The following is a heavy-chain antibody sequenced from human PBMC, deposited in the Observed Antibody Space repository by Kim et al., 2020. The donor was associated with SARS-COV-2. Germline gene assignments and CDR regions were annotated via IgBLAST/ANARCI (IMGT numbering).Heavy chain of an antibody. CDR3: AKDRLSGYSSGWYGGNDY. V-gene: IGHV3-9*01. CDR1: GFTFDDYA. D-gene: IGHD6-19*01. Sequence: GGSLRLSCAASGFTFDDYAMHWVWQAPGKGLEWVSGISWNSGSIGYADSVKGRFTISRDNAKNSLYLQMNSLRAEDTALYYCAKDRLSGYSSGWYGGNDYWGQGTLVTVSS. J-gene: IGHJ4*02. CDR2: ISWNSGSI.